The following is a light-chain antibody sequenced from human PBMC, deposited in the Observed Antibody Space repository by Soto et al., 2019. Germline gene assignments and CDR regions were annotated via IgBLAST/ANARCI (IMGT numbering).Light chain of an antibody. V-gene: IGKV3-20*01. Sequence: EIVLTQSPGTLSLSPGERATLSCRASQSISSSFLAWYQQKPGQAPRLLIYGSSSRATGIPDRFSGSGSGTDFTLTISRLEPEDFAIYFCQQYNNWPPDRTFGKGTKVEIK. CDR1: QSISSSF. J-gene: IGKJ1*01. CDR2: GSS. CDR3: QQYNNWPPDRT.